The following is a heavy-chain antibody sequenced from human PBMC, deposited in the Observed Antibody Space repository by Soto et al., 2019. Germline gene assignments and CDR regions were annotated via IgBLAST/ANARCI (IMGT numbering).Heavy chain of an antibody. J-gene: IGHJ4*02. V-gene: IGHV4-31*03. D-gene: IGHD3-10*01. CDR1: GGSISSGDYY. CDR3: ATYGSGSYKPTTFDY. Sequence: QVQLQESGPGLVKPSQTLSLTCTVSGGSISSGDYYWSWIRQHPGKGLEWIGYIYYSGSTYYNPSLKSRVTISVDTSKNQFSLKLSAVTAADTAVYYCATYGSGSYKPTTFDYWGQGTLVTVSS. CDR2: IYYSGST.